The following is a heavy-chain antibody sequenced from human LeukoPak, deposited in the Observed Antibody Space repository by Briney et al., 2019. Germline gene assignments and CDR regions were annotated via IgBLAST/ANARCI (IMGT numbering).Heavy chain of an antibody. CDR3: ARDRGNSVRWNYYYGMDV. D-gene: IGHD3-16*01. J-gene: IGHJ6*02. CDR2: TSAYNGNT. Sequence: ASVKVSCKASGYTFTSYGISWVRQAPGQGLEWMGWTSAYNGNTNYAQKLQGRVTMTTDTSTSTAYMELRSLRSDDTAVYYCARDRGNSVRWNYYYGMDVWGQGTTVTVSS. CDR1: GYTFTSYG. V-gene: IGHV1-18*01.